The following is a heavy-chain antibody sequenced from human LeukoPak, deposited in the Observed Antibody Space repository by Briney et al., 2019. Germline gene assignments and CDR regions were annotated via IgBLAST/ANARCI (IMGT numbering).Heavy chain of an antibody. D-gene: IGHD1-26*01. Sequence: GGSLRLSCSASGFTFSSYAMHWVRQAPGKGLEYVSAMSSNGGTTDYANSVKGRFTISRDNSKNTLYLQMGSLRAEDMAVYYCARVGDVGPFDYWGQGTLVTVSS. CDR3: ARVGDVGPFDY. CDR2: MSSNGGTT. CDR1: GFTFSSYA. V-gene: IGHV3-64*01. J-gene: IGHJ4*02.